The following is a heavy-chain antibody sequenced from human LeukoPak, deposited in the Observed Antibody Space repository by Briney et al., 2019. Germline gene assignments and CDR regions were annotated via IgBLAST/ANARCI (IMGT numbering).Heavy chain of an antibody. CDR2: ISAYNGNT. D-gene: IGHD2-2*02. CDR1: GYTFTSYG. CDR3: ATTGLVVPAAIQFDY. V-gene: IGHV1-18*01. J-gene: IGHJ4*02. Sequence: ASVKVSCKASGYTFTSYGISWVRQAPGQGLEWMGWISAYNGNTNYAQKLQGRVTMTTDTSTSTAYMELRSLRSDDTAVYYCATTGLVVPAAIQFDYWGQGTLVTVSS.